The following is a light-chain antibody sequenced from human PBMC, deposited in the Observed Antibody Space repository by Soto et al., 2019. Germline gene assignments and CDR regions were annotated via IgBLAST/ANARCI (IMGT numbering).Light chain of an antibody. Sequence: DIQMTQSPSTLSASVGDRVTITCRASQSISSWLAWYQQKPGKAPKLLIYDASSLESGVPSRFSGSASGTEITLTISSLQPDDFTTYYCQQYNSYSMTFGQGTKVEIK. J-gene: IGKJ1*01. V-gene: IGKV1-5*01. CDR3: QQYNSYSMT. CDR1: QSISSW. CDR2: DAS.